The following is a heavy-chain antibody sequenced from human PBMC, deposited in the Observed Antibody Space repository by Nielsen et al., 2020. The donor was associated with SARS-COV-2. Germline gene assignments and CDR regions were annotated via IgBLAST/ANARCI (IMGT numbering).Heavy chain of an antibody. Sequence: SETLSLTCTVSGYSISSGYYWGWIRQPPGKGLEWIGSIYHSGSTYYNPSLKSRVTISVDTSKNQFSLKLSSVTAADTAVYYCARQKSSYGHFDYWGQGTLVTVSS. CDR3: ARQKSSYGHFDY. V-gene: IGHV4-38-2*02. J-gene: IGHJ4*02. D-gene: IGHD5-18*01. CDR1: GYSISSGYY. CDR2: IYHSGST.